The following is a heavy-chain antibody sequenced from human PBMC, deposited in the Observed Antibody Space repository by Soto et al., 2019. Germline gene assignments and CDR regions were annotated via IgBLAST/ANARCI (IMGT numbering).Heavy chain of an antibody. CDR1: GNTFSYRY. V-gene: IGHV1-45*02. J-gene: IGHJ4*02. D-gene: IGHD1-26*01. Sequence: QMQLVQSGAEVTKTGSSVTVSCQALGNTFSYRYLHWVRQAPGQALEWMGWIAPFSGDVHYAQKFQERVTLTRDRSINTAYMRMSSLRSEYTAIHFCASGGAGSGPFTWELPDHWGQGTLVTVSS. CDR3: ASGGAGSGPFTWELPDH. CDR2: IAPFSGDV.